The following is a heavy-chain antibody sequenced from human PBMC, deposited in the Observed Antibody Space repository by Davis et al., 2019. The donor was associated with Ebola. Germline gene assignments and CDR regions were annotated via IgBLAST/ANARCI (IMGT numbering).Heavy chain of an antibody. CDR1: GFIFSNYG. J-gene: IGHJ6*02. D-gene: IGHD5-12*01. CDR3: ARHGYSGHDYRAYFYGLGV. V-gene: IGHV3-33*01. CDR2: IWYDDRNK. Sequence: GESLKISCVASGFIFSNYGMHWVRQTPGKGLEWVAVIWYDDRNKFHIDSVKVRFTISRDNFKNTVSLEMNSLRVEDTAVYYCARHGYSGHDYRAYFYGLGVWGQGTTVTVSS.